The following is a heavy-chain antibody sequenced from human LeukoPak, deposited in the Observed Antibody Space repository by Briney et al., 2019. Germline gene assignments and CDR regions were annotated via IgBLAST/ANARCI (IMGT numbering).Heavy chain of an antibody. V-gene: IGHV3-7*05. Sequence: GGSLRLSCAASGLSFNTYWMTWVSQAPGKGLEWVANINQDGSEKNYVGSVKGRFTISRDSAKKSLYLQMNSLRAEDTAVYYCGRGPGYRSDYWGQGTLVTVSS. D-gene: IGHD5-12*01. CDR1: GLSFNTYW. CDR2: INQDGSEK. CDR3: GRGPGYRSDY. J-gene: IGHJ4*02.